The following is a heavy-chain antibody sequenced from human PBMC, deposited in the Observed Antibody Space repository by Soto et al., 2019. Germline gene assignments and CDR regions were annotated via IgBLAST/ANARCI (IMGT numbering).Heavy chain of an antibody. Sequence: EVQLLESGGGLVQPGGSLRLSCAASGFTFSSYPMSWARQGPGKGLEWASAIGASGGSISYADSVRGRFTISRDNSKNTLYLQMNSLRVEDTAVYYCAHGGVPAAVPRWGFDYWGQGTLVTVSS. CDR1: GFTFSSYP. D-gene: IGHD2-2*01. CDR3: AHGGVPAAVPRWGFDY. J-gene: IGHJ4*02. CDR2: IGASGGSI. V-gene: IGHV3-23*01.